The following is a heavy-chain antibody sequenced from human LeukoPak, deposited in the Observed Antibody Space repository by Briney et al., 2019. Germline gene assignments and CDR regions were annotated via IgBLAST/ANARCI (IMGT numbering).Heavy chain of an antibody. D-gene: IGHD6-19*01. V-gene: IGHV3-53*01. Sequence: GGSLRLSCAASGFTVSSNYMSWVRQAPGKGLEWVSVIYSGGSTYYADSVKGRFTISRDNAKNSLYLQMNSLRAEDTAVYYCARGVAGTALPFDIWGQGTMVTVSS. CDR3: ARGVAGTALPFDI. J-gene: IGHJ3*02. CDR1: GFTVSSNY. CDR2: IYSGGST.